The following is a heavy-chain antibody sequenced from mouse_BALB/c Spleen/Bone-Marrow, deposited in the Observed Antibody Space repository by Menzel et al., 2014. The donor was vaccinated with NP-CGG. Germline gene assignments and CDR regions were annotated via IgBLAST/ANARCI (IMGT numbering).Heavy chain of an antibody. J-gene: IGHJ4*01. D-gene: IGHD2-2*01. CDR1: GFTFSSYY. CDR3: VRHLWLGDAMDY. Sequence: EVKLVESGGGLVKLGGSLKLSCAASGFTFSSYYMSWVRQTPEKRLELVAAINSNGGSTYYPDTVKGRFTISRDNAKNTLYPQMSSLKSEDTALYPCVRHLWLGDAMDYWGQGTSVTVSS. CDR2: INSNGGST. V-gene: IGHV5-6-2*01.